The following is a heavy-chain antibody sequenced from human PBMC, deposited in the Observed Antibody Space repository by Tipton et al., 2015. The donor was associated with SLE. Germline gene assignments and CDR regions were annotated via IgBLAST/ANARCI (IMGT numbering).Heavy chain of an antibody. Sequence: TLSLTCAVYGGSFSGYYWSWIRQPPGKGLEWIGEINHSGSTNYNPSLKSRVTISVDTSKNQFSLKLSFVTAADTAVYYCARDVPSLLTGYRWDAFDIWGQGTMVTVSS. J-gene: IGHJ3*02. CDR1: GGSFSGYY. D-gene: IGHD3-9*01. V-gene: IGHV4-34*01. CDR3: ARDVPSLLTGYRWDAFDI. CDR2: INHSGST.